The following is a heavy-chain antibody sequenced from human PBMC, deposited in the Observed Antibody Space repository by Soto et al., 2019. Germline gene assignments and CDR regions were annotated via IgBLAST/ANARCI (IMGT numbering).Heavy chain of an antibody. CDR2: ISAAGDP. CDR1: GFTFRNYD. J-gene: IGHJ6*02. V-gene: IGHV3-13*05. CDR3: ARTDRDFYGLDV. Sequence: EVQLVESGGGLVQPGGSLRLSCEASGFTFRNYDMPWFRQGTGKGLEWVSGISAAGDPDNADSVEGRFTISRENAQNSFFLQMNSLRVGDTAVYYCARTDRDFYGLDVWGQGTTVIVSS.